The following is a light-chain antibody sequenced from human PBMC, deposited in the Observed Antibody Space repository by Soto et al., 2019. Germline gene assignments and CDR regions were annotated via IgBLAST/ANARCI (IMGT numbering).Light chain of an antibody. CDR3: TSYAGTYSFFYV. V-gene: IGLV2-8*01. CDR1: SSDVGAYNY. J-gene: IGLJ1*01. Sequence: QSVLTQPPSASGSPGQSVTISYTGTSSDVGAYNYVSWYQQLPGKAPKLIIYEVSKRPSGVPDRFSGSKSGNTASLTVSGLQAEDEADYYCTSYAGTYSFFYVFGTGTKV. CDR2: EVS.